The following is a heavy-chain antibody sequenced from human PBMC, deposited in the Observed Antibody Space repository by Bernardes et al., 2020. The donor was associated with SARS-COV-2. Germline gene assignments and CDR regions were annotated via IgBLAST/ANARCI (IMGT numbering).Heavy chain of an antibody. J-gene: IGHJ6*02. D-gene: IGHD3-9*01. CDR2: IKWDGDNT. Sequence: GSLRLSCAASGFTFEDYGMTWVRQAPGKGLEWVSGIKWDGDNTGYAGSVKGRFTISRDNAKNSLYLQMNSLRVEDTAIYFCARGAMGLRYLDSYYYGLDVWGRGTTVTVSS. V-gene: IGHV3-20*04. CDR1: GFTFEDYG. CDR3: ARGAMGLRYLDSYYYGLDV.